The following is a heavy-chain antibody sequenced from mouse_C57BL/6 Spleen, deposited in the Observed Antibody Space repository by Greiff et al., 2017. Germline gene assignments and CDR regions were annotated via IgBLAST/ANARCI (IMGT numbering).Heavy chain of an antibody. J-gene: IGHJ4*01. D-gene: IGHD1-1*01. Sequence: EVKLVESGGGLVKPGGSLKLSCAASGFTFSDYGMHWVRQAPEKGLEWVAYISSGSSTNYYADTVKGRFTISKDNAKNTLFLQMTSLRSEDTAMYYCARKNYGNAMDYWGQGTSVTVSS. V-gene: IGHV5-17*01. CDR2: ISSGSSTN. CDR3: ARKNYGNAMDY. CDR1: GFTFSDYG.